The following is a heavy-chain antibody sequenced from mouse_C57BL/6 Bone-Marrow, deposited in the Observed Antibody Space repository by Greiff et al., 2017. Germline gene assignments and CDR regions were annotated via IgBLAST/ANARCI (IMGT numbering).Heavy chain of an antibody. CDR1: GFTFSSYA. V-gene: IGHV5-4*01. Sequence: EVQLVESGGGLVKPGGSLKLSCAASGFTFSSYAMSWVRQTPEKRLEWVATISDGGSYTYYPDNVKGRFTISRDHAKNNLYLQMSHLKSEDTAMYYCARDTLTTVVATRAMDYWGQGTSVTVSS. CDR3: ARDTLTTVVATRAMDY. J-gene: IGHJ4*01. CDR2: ISDGGSYT. D-gene: IGHD1-1*01.